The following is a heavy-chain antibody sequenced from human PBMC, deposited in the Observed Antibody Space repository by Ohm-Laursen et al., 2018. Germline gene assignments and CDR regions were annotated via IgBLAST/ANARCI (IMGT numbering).Heavy chain of an antibody. J-gene: IGHJ3*02. CDR2: IKQDGSEK. CDR1: GFTFSSFW. V-gene: IGHV3-7*04. CDR3: ARVSSIAFDI. Sequence: SLRLSCAASGFTFSSFWMSWVRQAPRKGLEWVANIKQDGSEKYYLDSVKGRFTISRDNAKTSLYLQVNSLRAEDTAVYYCARVSSIAFDIWGQGTMVTVSS. D-gene: IGHD1-26*01.